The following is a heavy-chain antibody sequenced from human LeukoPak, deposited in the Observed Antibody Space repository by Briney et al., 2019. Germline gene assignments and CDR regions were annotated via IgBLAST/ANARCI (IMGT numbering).Heavy chain of an antibody. CDR3: ARDLRYYGSGSYPPSY. Sequence: PGGSLRLSCAASGFTFSIYAMHWVRQAPGRGLEWVAVVSGDGNGKFYVDSVKGRFAISRDNSRNTLYLQMNSLRPDDTAVYYCARDLRYYGSGSYPPSYWGQGTLVTVSS. V-gene: IGHV3-30*03. D-gene: IGHD3-10*01. CDR2: VSGDGNGK. J-gene: IGHJ4*02. CDR1: GFTFSIYA.